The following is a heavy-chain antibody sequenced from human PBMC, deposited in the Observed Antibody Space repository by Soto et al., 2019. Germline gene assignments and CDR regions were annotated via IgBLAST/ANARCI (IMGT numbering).Heavy chain of an antibody. V-gene: IGHV3-30*18. CDR2: ISYDGSNK. Sequence: GGSLRLSCAASGFTFSSYGMHWVRQAPGKGLEWVAVISYDGSNKYYADSVKGRFTISRDNSKNTLYLQMNSLRAEDTAVYYCAKVRGLVVPVFDYWGQGTLVTVSS. CDR1: GFTFSSYG. CDR3: AKVRGLVVPVFDY. D-gene: IGHD2-15*01. J-gene: IGHJ4*02.